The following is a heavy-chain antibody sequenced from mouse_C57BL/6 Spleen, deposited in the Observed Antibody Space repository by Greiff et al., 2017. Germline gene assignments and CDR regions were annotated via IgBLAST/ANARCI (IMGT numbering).Heavy chain of an antibody. CDR3: AKPHYAVGGYYFDD. Sequence: QVQLQQSGPGLVQPSQSLSITCTVSGFSLTSYGVHWVRQSPGKGLEWLGVIWRGGSTDYNAAFMSRLSITKDNSTSQVFFKMNRLQANDTAIYYAAKPHYAVGGYYFDDWGQGTTLTASS. J-gene: IGHJ2*01. D-gene: IGHD1-2*01. CDR1: GFSLTSYG. V-gene: IGHV2-5*01. CDR2: IWRGGST.